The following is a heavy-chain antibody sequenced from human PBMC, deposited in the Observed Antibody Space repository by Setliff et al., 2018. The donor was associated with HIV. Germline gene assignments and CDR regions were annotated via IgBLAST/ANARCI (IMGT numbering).Heavy chain of an antibody. CDR1: GFTFRSFD. D-gene: IGHD3-10*01. CDR3: ARAGRRHYYGSGSYAVFDY. J-gene: IGHJ4*02. Sequence: PGGSLRLSCAASGFTFRSFDMHWVRQAPGKGLEWVSCIGTLSDTYYPNSVKGRFTISRDNAKNSLYLQMNGLRAGDTAVYFCARAGRRHYYGSGSYAVFDYWGQGIVVTVS. CDR2: IGTLSDT. V-gene: IGHV3-13*01.